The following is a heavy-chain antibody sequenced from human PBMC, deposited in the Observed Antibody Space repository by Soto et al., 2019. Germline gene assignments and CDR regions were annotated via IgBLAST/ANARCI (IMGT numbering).Heavy chain of an antibody. Sequence: QVQLVQSGAEVKKPGASVKVSCKASGYTFTSYGISWARQAPGQGLEWMGWISAYDGNTNYPQKFQGRVTMTTDTSTSTAYMEVRSLRSDDTAVYYCARDTPRGWELPLDYWGQGTLVTVSS. J-gene: IGHJ4*02. CDR2: ISAYDGNT. V-gene: IGHV1-18*04. CDR3: ARDTPRGWELPLDY. D-gene: IGHD3-10*01. CDR1: GYTFTSYG.